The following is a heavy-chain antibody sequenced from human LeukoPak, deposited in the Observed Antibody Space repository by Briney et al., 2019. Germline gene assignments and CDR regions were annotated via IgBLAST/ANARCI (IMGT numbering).Heavy chain of an antibody. Sequence: PSETRSLTCAVSGYSISSGYYWGWIRQRPGKGREWIGRIYYSGSSYYNPSLKSRVIISVDTSKHQFSLKLSPVTAADTAVYYCTRVYNWKPFDYWRQGTLVPVS. V-gene: IGHV4-38-2*01. J-gene: IGHJ4*02. CDR3: TRVYNWKPFDY. CDR1: GYSISSGYY. CDR2: IYYSGSS. D-gene: IGHD1-1*01.